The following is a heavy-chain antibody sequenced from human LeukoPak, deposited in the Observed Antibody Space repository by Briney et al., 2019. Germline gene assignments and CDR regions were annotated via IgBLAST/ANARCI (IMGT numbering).Heavy chain of an antibody. CDR3: ASAKPAAVSPYNYYSDMGV. J-gene: IGHJ6*03. CDR2: IIPILGIA. Sequence: GASVKVSCKASGGTFSSYAISWVRQAPGQGLEWMGRIIPILGIANYAQKFQGRVTITADKSTSTAYMELSSLRSEDTAVYYCASAKPAAVSPYNYYSDMGVRGKGTTVNVSS. V-gene: IGHV1-69*04. CDR1: GGTFSSYA. D-gene: IGHD6-25*01.